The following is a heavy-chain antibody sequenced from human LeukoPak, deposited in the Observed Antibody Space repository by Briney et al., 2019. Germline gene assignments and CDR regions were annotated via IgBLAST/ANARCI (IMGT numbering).Heavy chain of an antibody. CDR3: ARDPYYYDSSGYYI. J-gene: IGHJ4*02. CDR1: GGTFSSYA. CDR2: IIPIFGTA. V-gene: IGHV1-69*05. D-gene: IGHD3-22*01. Sequence: SVKVSCKASGGTFSSYAISWVRQAPGQGLEWMGGIIPIFGTANYAQKFQCRVTITTDESTSTAYMELSSLRSEDTAVYYCARDPYYYDSSGYYIWGQGTLVTVSS.